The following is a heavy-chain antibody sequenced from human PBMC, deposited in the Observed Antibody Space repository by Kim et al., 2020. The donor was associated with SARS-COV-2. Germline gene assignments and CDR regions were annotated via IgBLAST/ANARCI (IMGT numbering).Heavy chain of an antibody. CDR2: ISGDGDRR. CDR3: AKNPGYGNSWYGADY. CDR1: GFTFDDYA. Sequence: GGSLRLSCAASGFTFDDYAMHWVRQAPGKGLEWVSLISGDGDRRYYADSVKGRFTISRDNSKNSLYLQMDSLRTEDTALYYCAKNPGYGNSWYGADYWGQGTLVTVSS. J-gene: IGHJ4*02. D-gene: IGHD6-13*01. V-gene: IGHV3-43*02.